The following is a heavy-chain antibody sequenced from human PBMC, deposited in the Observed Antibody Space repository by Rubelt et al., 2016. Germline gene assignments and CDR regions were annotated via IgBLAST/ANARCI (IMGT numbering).Heavy chain of an antibody. V-gene: IGHV1-2*02. J-gene: IGHJ4*02. CDR2: INPNGGGT. CDR3: AGRPGGSYFFDY. D-gene: IGHD1-26*01. Sequence: QVQLVQSGAEVKKPGSSVKVSCKASGGTFSSYAISWVRQAPGQGPEWMGRINPNGGGTNYAQKFQGRVTMTRYTSIRTAYMDLSRLRSDGTAVYYCAGRPGGSYFFDYWGQGTLVTVSS. CDR1: GGTFSSYA.